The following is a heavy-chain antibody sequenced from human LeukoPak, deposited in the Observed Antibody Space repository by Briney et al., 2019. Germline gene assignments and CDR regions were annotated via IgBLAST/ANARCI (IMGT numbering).Heavy chain of an antibody. D-gene: IGHD5-18*01. CDR1: GFTFSSYA. V-gene: IGHV3-23*01. Sequence: GRSLRLSCAASGFTFSSYAMSWVRQAPGTGLEWVSALSGSGGSTYYADSVKGRFTISRDNSKNTLYLQMNSLRAEDTAVYYCAKDRVATVMPMFDYWGQGTLVTVSS. J-gene: IGHJ4*02. CDR2: LSGSGGST. CDR3: AKDRVATVMPMFDY.